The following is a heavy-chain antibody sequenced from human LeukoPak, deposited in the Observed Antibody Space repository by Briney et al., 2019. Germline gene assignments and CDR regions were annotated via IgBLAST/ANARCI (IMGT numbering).Heavy chain of an antibody. Sequence: GGSLRLSCAASGFTFSSYMMNWVRQAPGKGLEWVSSINSGSTYTYYTESVKGRFTVSRDNAKNSLFLQMNSLRAEDTAIYYCARSLTTLSYEGYWGQGTLVTVSS. CDR3: ARSLTTLSYEGY. D-gene: IGHD1-1*01. V-gene: IGHV3-21*01. CDR1: GFTFSSYM. J-gene: IGHJ4*02. CDR2: INSGSTYT.